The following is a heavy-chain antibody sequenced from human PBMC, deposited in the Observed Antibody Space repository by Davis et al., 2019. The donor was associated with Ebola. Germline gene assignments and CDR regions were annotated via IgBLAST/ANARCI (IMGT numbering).Heavy chain of an antibody. Sequence: GESLKISCKASGYIFTSYWIGWVRQMPGKGLEWMGIIHPGHLDTRYSPPFQGQVTISVDKSTNTAFLQWSSLEDSDSAIYYCARRGWDIHYYYYMDVWGEGTTVTVS. J-gene: IGHJ6*03. V-gene: IGHV5-51*01. D-gene: IGHD5-12*01. CDR1: GYIFTSYW. CDR2: IHPGHLDT. CDR3: ARRGWDIHYYYYMDV.